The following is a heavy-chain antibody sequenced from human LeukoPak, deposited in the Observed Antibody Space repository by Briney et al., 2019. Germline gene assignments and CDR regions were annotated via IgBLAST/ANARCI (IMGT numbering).Heavy chain of an antibody. V-gene: IGHV4-59*01. Sequence: SETLSLTCTVSGGSISSYYWSWIRQPPGKGLEWIGYIYYSGSTNHNPSLKSRVTISVDTSKNQFSLKLSSVTAADTAVYYCARASYAGPFDYWGQGTLVTVSS. J-gene: IGHJ4*02. CDR3: ARASYAGPFDY. D-gene: IGHD3-16*02. CDR2: IYYSGST. CDR1: GGSISSYY.